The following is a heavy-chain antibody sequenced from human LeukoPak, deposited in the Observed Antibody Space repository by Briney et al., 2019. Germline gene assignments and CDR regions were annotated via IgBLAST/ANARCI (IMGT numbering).Heavy chain of an antibody. Sequence: SETLSLTCAVYGGSFSGYYWSWIRQPPGKGLEWIGEINHSGSTNYNPSLKSRVTISVDTSKNQFSLKLSSVTAADTAVYYCASRSTFPYWGQGTLVTVSS. CDR3: ASRSTFPY. D-gene: IGHD2-21*01. J-gene: IGHJ4*02. CDR1: GGSFSGYY. V-gene: IGHV4-34*01. CDR2: INHSGST.